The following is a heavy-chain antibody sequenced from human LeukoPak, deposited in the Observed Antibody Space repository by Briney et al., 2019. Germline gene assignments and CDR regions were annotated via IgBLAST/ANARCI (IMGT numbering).Heavy chain of an antibody. V-gene: IGHV3-48*03. D-gene: IGHD2-21*01. Sequence: PGGSLRLSCVASGFTFSTYEMNWVRKAPGKGLEWVSYIISGSGNTKYYADSVKGRFTISRDNAKSSLYLQMNSLRAEDTAIYYCAREASHCGGDCYDYWGQGTLVTVSS. CDR1: GFTFSTYE. J-gene: IGHJ4*02. CDR3: AREASHCGGDCYDY. CDR2: IISGSGNTK.